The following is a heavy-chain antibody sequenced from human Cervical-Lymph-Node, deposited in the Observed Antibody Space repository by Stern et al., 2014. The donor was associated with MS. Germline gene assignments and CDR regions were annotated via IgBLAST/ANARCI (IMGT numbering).Heavy chain of an antibody. Sequence: QLVQSGTEVKKPGESLRISCKISGNSFTNEWIAWVRQMPGKGLEWMGMIYVGYSDTRYRPSFQGQVTISADKSTSTAYLQWRSLKTSDSASYYCARRESGYYDAFDIWGQGTMVTVSS. V-gene: IGHV5-51*01. CDR1: GNSFTNEW. CDR2: IYVGYSDT. J-gene: IGHJ3*02. D-gene: IGHD5-12*01. CDR3: ARRESGYYDAFDI.